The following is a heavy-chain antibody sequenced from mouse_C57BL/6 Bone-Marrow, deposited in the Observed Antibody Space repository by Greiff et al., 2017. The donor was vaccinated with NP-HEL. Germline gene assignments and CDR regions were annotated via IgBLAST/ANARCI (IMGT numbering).Heavy chain of an antibody. J-gene: IGHJ3*01. Sequence: EVQLQQSGPELVKPGASVKIPCKASGYTFTDYNMDWVKQSHGKSLEWIGDINPNNGGTIYNQKFKGKATLTVDKSSSTAYMELRSLTSEDTAVYYCALYDDDPFAYWGQGTLVTVSA. CDR2: INPNNGGT. CDR3: ALYDDDPFAY. CDR1: GYTFTDYN. D-gene: IGHD2-4*01. V-gene: IGHV1-18*01.